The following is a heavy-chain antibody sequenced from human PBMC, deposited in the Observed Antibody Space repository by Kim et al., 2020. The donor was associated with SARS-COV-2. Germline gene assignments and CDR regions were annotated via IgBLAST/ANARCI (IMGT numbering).Heavy chain of an antibody. J-gene: IGHJ4*02. CDR2: ISSSSSYI. CDR3: AREERLGETDHFDY. Sequence: GGSLRLSCAASGFTFSSYSMNWVRQAPGKGLEWVSSISSSSSYIYYADSVKGRFTISRDNAKNSLYLQMNSLRAEDTAVYYCAREERLGETDHFDYWGQGTLVTVSS. V-gene: IGHV3-21*04. CDR1: GFTFSSYS. D-gene: IGHD3-16*01.